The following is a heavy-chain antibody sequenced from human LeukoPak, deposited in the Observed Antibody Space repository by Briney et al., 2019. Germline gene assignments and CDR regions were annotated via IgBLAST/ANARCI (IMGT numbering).Heavy chain of an antibody. CDR1: GFTVSSNY. J-gene: IGHJ6*02. CDR3: ARDRGVLERARVRYYYGMDV. CDR2: IYSGGST. D-gene: IGHD1-1*01. Sequence: GGSLRLSCAASGFTVSSNYMSWVRQAPGKGLEWVSVIYSGGSTYYADSVKGRFTISRDNSKNTLYLQMNSLRAEDTAVYYCARDRGVLERARVRYYYGMDVWGQGTTVTVSS. V-gene: IGHV3-66*01.